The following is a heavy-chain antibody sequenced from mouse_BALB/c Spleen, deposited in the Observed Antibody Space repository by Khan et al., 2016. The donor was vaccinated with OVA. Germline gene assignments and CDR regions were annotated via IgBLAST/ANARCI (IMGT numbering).Heavy chain of an antibody. V-gene: IGHV14-4*02. CDR2: IDPENGDT. CDR3: NVYYDYDGFAY. CDR1: GFNIKDYY. J-gene: IGHJ3*01. Sequence: VQLKESGAELVRSGASVKLSCTASGFNIKDYYMHWVKQRPEQGLEWLGWIDPENGDTEYAPKFQGKATMTADTSANTAYLQLSSLTSEDTAVYYCNVYYDYDGFAYWGQGTLGTVSA. D-gene: IGHD2-4*01.